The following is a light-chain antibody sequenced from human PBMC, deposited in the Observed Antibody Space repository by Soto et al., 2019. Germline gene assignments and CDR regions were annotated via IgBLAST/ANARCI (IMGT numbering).Light chain of an antibody. Sequence: QSALTQPDSVSGSPGQSITISCNGTRSDVGGYNYVSWYQQHPGKAPKLMIYAVSNRPSGVSHRFSGSKSGNTASLTISGLQAEDEAEYYCSSYSSSSTGVFGGGTKLTVL. CDR1: RSDVGGYNY. CDR3: SSYSSSSTGV. J-gene: IGLJ2*01. V-gene: IGLV2-14*01. CDR2: AVS.